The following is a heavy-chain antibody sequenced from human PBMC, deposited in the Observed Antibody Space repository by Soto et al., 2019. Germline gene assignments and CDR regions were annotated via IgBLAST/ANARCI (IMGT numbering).Heavy chain of an antibody. Sequence: PSETLSLTCTVSGGSISSSSYYWGWIRQPPGKGLEWIGSIYYSGSTYYNPSLKSRVTISVDTSKNQFSLKLSSVTAADTAVYYCARGSYYYDSSGYYYDYPFQHWGQGTLVTVSS. CDR3: ARGSYYYDSSGYYYDYPFQH. CDR2: IYYSGST. D-gene: IGHD3-22*01. V-gene: IGHV4-39*01. CDR1: GGSISSSSYY. J-gene: IGHJ1*01.